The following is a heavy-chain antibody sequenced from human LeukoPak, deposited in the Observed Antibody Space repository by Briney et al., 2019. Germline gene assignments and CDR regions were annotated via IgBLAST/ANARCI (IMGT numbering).Heavy chain of an antibody. CDR2: INHSGST. Sequence: SETLSLTXAVYGGSFSGYYWSWIGQPPGKGLEWIGEINHSGSTNYNPSLKSRVTISVDTSKNQFSLKLSSVTAADTAVYYCARSDSSPPSFDYWGQGTLVTVSS. V-gene: IGHV4-34*01. D-gene: IGHD6-13*01. J-gene: IGHJ4*02. CDR1: GGSFSGYY. CDR3: ARSDSSPPSFDY.